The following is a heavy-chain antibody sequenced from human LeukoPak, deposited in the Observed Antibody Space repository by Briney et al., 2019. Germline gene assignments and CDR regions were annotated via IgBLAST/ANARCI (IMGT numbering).Heavy chain of an antibody. V-gene: IGHV4-39*07. Sequence: PSETLSLTCTVSGGSVSSSNYYWGWIRQPPGKGLEWIGTIHHTGTTYYNPSLKSRVTVSVDTSKNQFSLKLSSVTAADTAVYYCARGGIAVAGTGYWGQGTLVTVSS. CDR1: GGSVSSSNYY. D-gene: IGHD6-19*01. J-gene: IGHJ4*02. CDR3: ARGGIAVAGTGY. CDR2: IHHTGTT.